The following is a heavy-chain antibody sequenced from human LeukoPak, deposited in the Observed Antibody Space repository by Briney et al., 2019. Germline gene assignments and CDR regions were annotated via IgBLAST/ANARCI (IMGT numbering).Heavy chain of an antibody. CDR1: GGSISSHY. CDR3: ARQGIDAFDI. V-gene: IGHV4-59*08. Sequence: SETLSLTCTVSGGSISSHYWSWIRQPPGKGLEWIAYIYYTGTSNYNPSLKSRVAISVDTSKNQISLRLSSVTAADTAVYYCARQGIDAFDIWGQGTLVTVSS. J-gene: IGHJ3*02. CDR2: IYYTGTS.